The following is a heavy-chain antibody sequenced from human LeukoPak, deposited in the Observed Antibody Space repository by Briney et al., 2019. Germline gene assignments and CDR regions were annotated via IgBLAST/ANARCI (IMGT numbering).Heavy chain of an antibody. Sequence: GGSLRLSCAASGFTFSSYAMSWVRQAPGKGLEWVSAIRVSGSSTHYADSVKGRFTTSRDNSKNTLFLQMNSLRAEDTAIYYCAKYGPQDSGSSHFDYWGQGALVTVSS. CDR1: GFTFSSYA. J-gene: IGHJ4*02. CDR2: IRVSGSST. D-gene: IGHD1-26*01. V-gene: IGHV3-23*01. CDR3: AKYGPQDSGSSHFDY.